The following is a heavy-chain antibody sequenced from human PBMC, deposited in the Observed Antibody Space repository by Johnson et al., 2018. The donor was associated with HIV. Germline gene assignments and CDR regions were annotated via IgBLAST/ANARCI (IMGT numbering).Heavy chain of an antibody. CDR3: AKAKGDYPRAFDI. CDR1: GFTFDDYG. CDR2: ISGSGGST. D-gene: IGHD3-16*01. J-gene: IGHJ3*02. Sequence: VQLVESGGGVVQPGRSLRLSCAASGFTFDDYGMSWVRQAPGKGLEWVSAISGSGGSTYYADSVKGRFTISRDNSKNTLYLQMNSLRAEDTAVYYCAKAKGDYPRAFDIWGQGTMVTVSS. V-gene: IGHV3-23*04.